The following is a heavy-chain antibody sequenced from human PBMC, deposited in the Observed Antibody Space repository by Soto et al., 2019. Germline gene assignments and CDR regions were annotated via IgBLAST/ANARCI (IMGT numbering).Heavy chain of an antibody. V-gene: IGHV3-23*01. J-gene: IGHJ4*02. CDR3: AKGSGLTCYTPNDY. D-gene: IGHD2-15*01. CDR2: IREGGNYT. Sequence: GGSLRLSCAASGFTSSSYWMSWVRQAPGKGLEWVAAIREGGNYTYYVDSVKGRFTISRDNSKNTLFLQMNRLRAEDTAVYFCAKGSGLTCYTPNDYWGQGSLVTVSS. CDR1: GFTSSSYW.